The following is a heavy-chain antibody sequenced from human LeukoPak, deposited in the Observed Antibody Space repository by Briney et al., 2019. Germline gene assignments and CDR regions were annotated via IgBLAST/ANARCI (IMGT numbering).Heavy chain of an antibody. V-gene: IGHV3-53*01. CDR3: ARGETYYDFWSGYYREYYFDY. CDR2: IYSGGST. J-gene: IGHJ4*02. D-gene: IGHD3-3*01. Sequence: GGSLRLSCAASGFTVSSNYMSRVRQAPGKGLEWVSVIYSGGSTYYADSVKGRFTISRDNSKNTLYLQMNSLRAEDTAVYYCARGETYYDFWSGYYREYYFDYWGQGTLVTVSS. CDR1: GFTVSSNY.